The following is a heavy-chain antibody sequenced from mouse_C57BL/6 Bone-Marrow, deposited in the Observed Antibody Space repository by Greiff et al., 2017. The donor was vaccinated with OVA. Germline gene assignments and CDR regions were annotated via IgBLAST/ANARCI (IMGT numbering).Heavy chain of an antibody. V-gene: IGHV1-59*01. J-gene: IGHJ3*01. CDR1: GYTFTSYW. Sequence: QVQLQQPGAELVRPGTSVKLSCKASGYTFTSYWMHWVKQRPGQGLEWIGVIDPSDSYTNYNQKFKGKATWTVDTSSSTAYMQLSSLTSEDSAVYYCAILFAYWGQGTLVTVSA. CDR2: IDPSDSYT. CDR3: AILFAY.